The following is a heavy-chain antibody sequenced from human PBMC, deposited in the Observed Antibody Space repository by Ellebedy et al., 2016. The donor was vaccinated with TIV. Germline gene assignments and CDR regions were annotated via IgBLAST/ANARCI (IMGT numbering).Heavy chain of an antibody. D-gene: IGHD6-6*01. CDR2: INPSDGDT. CDR3: ARTPRIAARYPYEY. CDR1: RYTFTSYY. J-gene: IGHJ4*02. Sequence: ASVKVSXKASRYTFTSYYLHWVRQPPGQRLEWMGIINPSDGDTRYAQKFQGRVTMTRDTSTSRVYMELSSLRSDDAAVYYCARTPRIAARYPYEYWGQGTLVTVSS. V-gene: IGHV1-46*01.